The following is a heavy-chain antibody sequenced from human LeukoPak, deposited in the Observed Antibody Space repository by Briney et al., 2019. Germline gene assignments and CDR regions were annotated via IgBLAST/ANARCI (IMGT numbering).Heavy chain of an antibody. Sequence: PGGSLRLSCAASGFTFSSFEMNWVRQAPGKGLEWISYITSSSDTIYYAESVRGRFTISRDNAKNSLYLQMSSLRAEDTAVYYCTRDGCTSTNCQWFDCWGQGTLVTVSS. J-gene: IGHJ4*02. CDR2: ITSSSDTI. CDR3: TRDGCTSTNCQWFDC. CDR1: GFTFSSFE. V-gene: IGHV3-48*03. D-gene: IGHD2-2*01.